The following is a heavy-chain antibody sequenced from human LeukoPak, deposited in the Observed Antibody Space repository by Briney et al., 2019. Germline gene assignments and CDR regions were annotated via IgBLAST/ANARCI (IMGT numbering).Heavy chain of an antibody. J-gene: IGHJ5*02. CDR3: ARAGTYYDILTGPPHTNWFDP. CDR2: INHSGST. CDR1: X. D-gene: IGHD3-9*01. Sequence: XWSWIRQPPGKGLEWIGEINHSGSTNYNPSLKSRVTISVDTSKNQFSLKLSSVTAADTAVYYCARAGTYYDILTGPPHTNWFDPWGQGTLVTVSS. V-gene: IGHV4-34*01.